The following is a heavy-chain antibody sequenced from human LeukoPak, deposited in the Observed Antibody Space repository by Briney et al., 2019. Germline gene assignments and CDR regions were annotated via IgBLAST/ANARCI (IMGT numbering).Heavy chain of an antibody. CDR3: TRDLLVGATTTAFDI. CDR2: IRSKAYGGTT. CDR1: GFTFGDYA. Sequence: PGRSLRLSCTASGFTFGDYAMSWVRQAPGKGLEWVCFIRSKAYGGTTEYAASVKGRFTISRDDSKSIAYLQMNSLKTEDTAVYYCTRDLLVGATTTAFDIWGQGTMVTVSS. D-gene: IGHD1-26*01. J-gene: IGHJ3*02. V-gene: IGHV3-49*04.